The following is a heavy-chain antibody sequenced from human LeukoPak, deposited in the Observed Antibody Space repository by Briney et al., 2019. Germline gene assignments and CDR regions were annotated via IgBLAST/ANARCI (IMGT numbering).Heavy chain of an antibody. CDR2: ISGSGGHT. V-gene: IGHV3-23*01. Sequence: GGSLRLSCVGSGFTFSRSAMSGVRLAPGKGLEWVSGISGSGGHTYYTDSVKGRFTISRDNSGTTVSLQMNSLTTDDTAVYFCAKEGRLTVAAVVVENYFDYWGPGTPVIVSA. J-gene: IGHJ4*02. D-gene: IGHD3-22*01. CDR3: AKEGRLTVAAVVVENYFDY. CDR1: GFTFSRSA.